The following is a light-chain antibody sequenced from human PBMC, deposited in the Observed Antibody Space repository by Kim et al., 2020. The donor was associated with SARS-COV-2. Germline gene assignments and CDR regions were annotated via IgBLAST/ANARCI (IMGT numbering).Light chain of an antibody. V-gene: IGLV1-40*01. J-gene: IGLJ1*01. CDR2: GEI. CDR3: QSYDNSLSGYV. CDR1: NSNLGAGYE. Sequence: RGTIACTGINSNLGAGYEVPWYQQLPGTAPKLLIYGEINRPSGVPDRFSGSKSGTSASLAITGLRTEDEADYYCQSYDNSLSGYVFGTGTKVTVL.